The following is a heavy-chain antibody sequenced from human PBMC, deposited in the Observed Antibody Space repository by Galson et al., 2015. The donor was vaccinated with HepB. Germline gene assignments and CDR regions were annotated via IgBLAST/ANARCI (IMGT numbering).Heavy chain of an antibody. V-gene: IGHV4-39*07. CDR1: GGSISSSSYY. D-gene: IGHD6-19*01. J-gene: IGHJ2*01. CDR2: IYYSGST. Sequence: SETLSLTCTVSGGSISSSSYYWGWIRQPPGKGLEWIGSIYYSGSTNYNPSLKSRVTISVDTSKNQFSLKLSSVTAADTAVYYCASIRISSGWDLERYFDLWGRGTLVTVSS. CDR3: ASIRISSGWDLERYFDL.